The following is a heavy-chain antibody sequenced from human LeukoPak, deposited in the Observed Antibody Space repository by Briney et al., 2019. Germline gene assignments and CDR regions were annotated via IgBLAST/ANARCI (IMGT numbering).Heavy chain of an antibody. CDR1: GCTFSSSW. Sequence: GGSLRLSCAASGCTFSSSWMTWVRQAPGKGLEWVANINQDGSEKYYVYSVRGRFAISRDNARNSLYLQMHSLRAEDTAVFYCTGHYGMNVWGQGTTVTVSS. J-gene: IGHJ6*02. V-gene: IGHV3-7*01. CDR2: INQDGSEK. CDR3: TGHYGMNV.